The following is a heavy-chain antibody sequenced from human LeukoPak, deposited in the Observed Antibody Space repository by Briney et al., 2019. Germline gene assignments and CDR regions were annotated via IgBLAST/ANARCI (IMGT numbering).Heavy chain of an antibody. J-gene: IGHJ3*02. D-gene: IGHD6-6*01. Sequence: GGSLRLSCAASGFTFSSYAMSWVRQAPGKGLEWVSAISGSGGSTYYADSVKGRFTIPRDNSKNTLYLQMHRLRAEDTAVYYCAKEISPYSRSPSLAFDIWGQGTMVTVSS. CDR3: AKEISPYSRSPSLAFDI. CDR1: GFTFSSYA. CDR2: ISGSGGST. V-gene: IGHV3-23*01.